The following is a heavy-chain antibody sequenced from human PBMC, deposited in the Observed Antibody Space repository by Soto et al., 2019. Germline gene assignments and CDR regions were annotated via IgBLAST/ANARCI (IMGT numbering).Heavy chain of an antibody. CDR3: ARGSSLYYYDSSGYYFDY. Sequence: PSETLSLTCTFSGGSISSGDYYWSWIRQPPGKGLEWIGYIYYSGSTNYNPSLKSRVTISVDTSKNQFSLKLSSVTAADTAVYYCARGSSLYYYDSSGYYFDYWGQGTLVTVSS. CDR1: GGSISSGDYY. J-gene: IGHJ4*02. CDR2: IYYSGST. V-gene: IGHV4-61*08. D-gene: IGHD3-22*01.